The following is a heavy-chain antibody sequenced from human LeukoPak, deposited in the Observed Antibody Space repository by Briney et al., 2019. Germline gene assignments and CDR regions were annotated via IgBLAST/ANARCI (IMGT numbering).Heavy chain of an antibody. CDR1: GFTFSDHY. CDR3: GRLSRTGISSGWYFFDY. V-gene: IGHV3-72*01. J-gene: IGHJ4*02. Sequence: GGSLRLSCAASGFTFSDHYKDWVRQAPGKGLEWVGRTTNKANSYTTKYAVSVKGRFTISRDDSKNSAYLQMSSLKMEDTAVYYCGRLSRTGISSGWYFFDYWGQGTLVTVSS. CDR2: TTNKANSYTT. D-gene: IGHD6-19*01.